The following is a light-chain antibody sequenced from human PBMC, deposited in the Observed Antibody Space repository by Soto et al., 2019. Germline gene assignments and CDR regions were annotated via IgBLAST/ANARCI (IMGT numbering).Light chain of an antibody. J-gene: IGKJ1*01. Sequence: DFQMTQSPSTLSASVGDRVTITCRASQNIRSRLAWFQQKPGKAPKLLIYDASSLESGVPQRFSGSGSGTEFPLAIRSLQTDDFSTYYFQQYHSYWTFGQGTKVE. CDR1: QNIRSR. CDR2: DAS. CDR3: QQYHSYWT. V-gene: IGKV1-5*01.